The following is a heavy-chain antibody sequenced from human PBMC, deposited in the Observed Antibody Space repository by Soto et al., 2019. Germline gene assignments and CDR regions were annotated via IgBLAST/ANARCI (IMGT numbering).Heavy chain of an antibody. CDR2: ISGSGGST. V-gene: IGHV3-23*01. CDR3: AKDKRYFDWFIGYYFDY. D-gene: IGHD3-9*01. J-gene: IGHJ4*02. CDR1: GFTFSSYA. Sequence: GGSLRLSCAASGFTFSSYAMSWVRQAPGKGLEWVSAISGSGGSTYYADSVKGRFTISRDNSKNTLYLQMNSLRAEDTAVYYCAKDKRYFDWFIGYYFDYWGQGTLVTVSS.